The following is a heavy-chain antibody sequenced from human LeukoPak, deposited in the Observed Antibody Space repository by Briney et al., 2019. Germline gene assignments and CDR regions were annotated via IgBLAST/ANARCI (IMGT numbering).Heavy chain of an antibody. V-gene: IGHV4-59*05. J-gene: IGHJ3*02. D-gene: IGHD6-13*01. CDR2: IYYSGST. CDR3: ASLIAAALRGAFDI. CDR1: GGSISSYY. Sequence: SETLSLTCTVSGGSISSYYWSWIRQPAGKGLEWIGSIYYSGSTYYNPSLKSRVTISVDTSKNQFSLKLSSVTAADTAVYYCASLIAAALRGAFDIWGQGTMVTVSS.